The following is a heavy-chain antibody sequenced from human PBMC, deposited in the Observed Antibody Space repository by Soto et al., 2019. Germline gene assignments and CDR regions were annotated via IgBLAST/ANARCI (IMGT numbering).Heavy chain of an antibody. Sequence: EVQLVESGGGLVKPGGSLRLSCAASGFTFSNAWMSWVRQAPGKGLEWVGRIKSKTDGGTTDYAAPVKGRFTISRDDSKNTLYLQMNSLKTEDTAVYYCTTGPGYCSSTSCYALDYWGQGTLVTVSS. D-gene: IGHD2-2*01. CDR3: TTGPGYCSSTSCYALDY. CDR1: GFTFSNAW. CDR2: IKSKTDGGTT. J-gene: IGHJ4*02. V-gene: IGHV3-15*01.